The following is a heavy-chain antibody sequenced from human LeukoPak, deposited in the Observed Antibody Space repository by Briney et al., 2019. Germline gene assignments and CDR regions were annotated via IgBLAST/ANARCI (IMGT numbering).Heavy chain of an antibody. Sequence: GGSLRLSCAASGFTFSSYSMNWVRQAPGKGLEWVSSISSSSSYIYYADSVKGRFTISRDNAKNSLYLQMNSLRAEDTAVYYCARDRYYDFWSGYFRSDWFNPWGQGTLVTVSS. CDR3: ARDRYYDFWSGYFRSDWFNP. V-gene: IGHV3-21*01. J-gene: IGHJ5*02. CDR1: GFTFSSYS. D-gene: IGHD3-3*01. CDR2: ISSSSSYI.